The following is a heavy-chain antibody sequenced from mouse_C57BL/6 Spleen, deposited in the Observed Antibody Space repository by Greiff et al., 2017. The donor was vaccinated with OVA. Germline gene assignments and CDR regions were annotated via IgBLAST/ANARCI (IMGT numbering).Heavy chain of an antibody. CDR2: IWSGGST. Sequence: QVQLKQSGPGLVQPSQILSITCTVSGFSLTSYGVHWVRQSPGKGLEWLGVIWSGGSTDYNAAFISRLSISKDNSKSQVFFKMNSLQADDTAIYYCARELGYFDYGGQGTTLTVSS. CDR3: ARELGYFDY. D-gene: IGHD4-1*01. CDR1: GFSLTSYG. J-gene: IGHJ2*01. V-gene: IGHV2-2*01.